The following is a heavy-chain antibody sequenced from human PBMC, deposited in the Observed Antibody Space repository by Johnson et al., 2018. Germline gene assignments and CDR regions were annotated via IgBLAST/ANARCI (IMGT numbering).Heavy chain of an antibody. CDR1: GFTFSNYW. V-gene: IGHV3-74*01. CDR2: LNSDGSST. CDR3: VRVSGIAVADYFYYYMDV. D-gene: IGHD6-19*01. Sequence: VQLQESGGGLAQHGGSLRLSCAASGFTFSNYWMYWVRQVPGRGLVWVSRLNSDGSSTSYAASVKGRGNISRDNAKNTLYMQMKSLRAEATAVYYCVRVSGIAVADYFYYYMDVWGKGTTVTVSS. J-gene: IGHJ6*03.